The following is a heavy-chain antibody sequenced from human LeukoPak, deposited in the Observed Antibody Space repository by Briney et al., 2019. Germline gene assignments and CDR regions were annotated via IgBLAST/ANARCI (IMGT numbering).Heavy chain of an antibody. J-gene: IGHJ5*02. CDR1: GGSISSGGYS. Sequence: PSETLSLTCTVSGGSISSGGYSWSWIRQPPGKGLEWIGYIYHSGSTYYNPSLKSRVTISVDTSKNQFSLKLSSVTAADTAVYYCARHAIAAAGTGVFDPWGQGTLVTVSS. V-gene: IGHV4-30-2*03. CDR3: ARHAIAAAGTGVFDP. CDR2: IYHSGST. D-gene: IGHD6-13*01.